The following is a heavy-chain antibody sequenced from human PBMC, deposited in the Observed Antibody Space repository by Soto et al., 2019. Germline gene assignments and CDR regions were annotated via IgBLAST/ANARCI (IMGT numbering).Heavy chain of an antibody. V-gene: IGHV4-34*01. CDR2: INHRGST. CDR3: ARGERLRYFAWSPNWFDP. J-gene: IGHJ5*02. CDR1: GGSFSGYY. Sequence: PSETLSLTCAVYGGSFSGYYWSWIRQPPGKGLEWIGEINHRGSTNYNPSLKSRVTISVDTSKNQFSLKLSSVTAADTAVYYCARGERLRYFAWSPNWFDPWGQGTLVTVSS. D-gene: IGHD3-9*01.